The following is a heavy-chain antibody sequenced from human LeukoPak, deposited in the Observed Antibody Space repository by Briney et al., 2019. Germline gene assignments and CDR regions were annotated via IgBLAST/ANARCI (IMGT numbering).Heavy chain of an antibody. CDR2: IYYSGST. Sequence: SETLSLTCTVSGGSISSCYWSWIRQPPGKGLEWVGYIYYSGSTNYNPSLKSRVTISVDTSKNQFSLKLSSVTAADTAVYYCARVSSAWAYYFDYWGQGTLVTVSS. D-gene: IGHD3-22*01. J-gene: IGHJ4*02. V-gene: IGHV4-59*01. CDR1: GGSISSCY. CDR3: ARVSSAWAYYFDY.